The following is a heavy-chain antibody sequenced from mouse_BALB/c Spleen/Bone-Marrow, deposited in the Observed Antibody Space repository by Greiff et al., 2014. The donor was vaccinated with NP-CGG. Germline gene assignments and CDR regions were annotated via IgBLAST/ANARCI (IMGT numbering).Heavy chain of an antibody. CDR1: GYSFTVYT. V-gene: IGHV1-18*01. D-gene: IGHD2-14*01. CDR2: INPYNGGT. CDR3: AGPGRYDGAWFAY. J-gene: IGHJ3*01. Sequence: DVKLQESGPELVKPGASMKISCKASGYSFTVYTMNWVRQSHGKNLEWIGLINPYNGGTIYNQKFKGKATLTVDKSSSTAYMELLSLTSRDSAVYYCAGPGRYDGAWFAYWGQGTLVTVSA.